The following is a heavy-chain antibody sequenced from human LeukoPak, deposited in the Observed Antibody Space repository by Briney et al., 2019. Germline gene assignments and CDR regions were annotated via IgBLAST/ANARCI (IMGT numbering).Heavy chain of an antibody. J-gene: IGHJ4*02. CDR1: GGTFSNYA. Sequence: ASVKVSCKASGGTFSNYAISWVRQAPGQGLEWLGGINPIFRTTNYAQKFQGRVTITADKSTSTAYMDLSSLRSEDTAVYYCASRPLLQYFDWLTAPFDYWGQGTLVTVSS. CDR2: INPIFRTT. CDR3: ASRPLLQYFDWLTAPFDY. D-gene: IGHD3-9*01. V-gene: IGHV1-69*06.